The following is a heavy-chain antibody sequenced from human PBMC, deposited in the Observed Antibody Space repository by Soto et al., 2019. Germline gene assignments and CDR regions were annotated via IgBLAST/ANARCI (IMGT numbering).Heavy chain of an antibody. D-gene: IGHD3-10*01. V-gene: IGHV3-9*01. CDR2: ISWNSGSI. J-gene: IGHJ4*02. CDR3: TRLSYYGSGSYYNV. CDR1: GFTFDDYA. Sequence: EVQLVESGGGLVQPGRSLRLSCAASGFTFDDYAMHWVRQAPGKGLEWVSGISWNSGSIGYADSVKGRFTISRDNAKNSLYLQMNSLKTEDTAVYYCTRLSYYGSGSYYNVWGQGTLVTVSS.